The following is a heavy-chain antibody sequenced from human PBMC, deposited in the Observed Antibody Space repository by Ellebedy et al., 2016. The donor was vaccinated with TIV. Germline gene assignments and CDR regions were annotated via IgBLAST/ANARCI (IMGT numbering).Heavy chain of an antibody. V-gene: IGHV1-3*01. CDR2: INAGNGNT. CDR1: GYTFTSYA. J-gene: IGHJ6*02. Sequence: ASVKVSXKASGYTFTSYAMHWVRQAPGQRLEWMGWINAGNGNTKYSQKFQGRVTITRDTSASTAYMELSSLRSEDTAVYYCAREDIVVVPAAMQQYYYYGMDVWGQGTTVTVSS. CDR3: AREDIVVVPAAMQQYYYYGMDV. D-gene: IGHD2-2*01.